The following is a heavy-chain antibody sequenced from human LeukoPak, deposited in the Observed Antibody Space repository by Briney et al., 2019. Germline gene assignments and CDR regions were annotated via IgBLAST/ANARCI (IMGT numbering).Heavy chain of an antibody. CDR3: ARVKGGGNFFDAFDI. CDR2: ISSTSSYI. CDR1: AFTFSSYS. V-gene: IGHV3-21*01. J-gene: IGHJ3*02. Sequence: GGSLRLSCAASAFTFSSYSMIWVRQAPGKGLEGVSSISSTSSYIYYADSLKGRFTISRDNAKNSLYLQMNSLRAEDTAVYYCARVKGGGNFFDAFDIWGQGTMLTVSS. D-gene: IGHD4-23*01.